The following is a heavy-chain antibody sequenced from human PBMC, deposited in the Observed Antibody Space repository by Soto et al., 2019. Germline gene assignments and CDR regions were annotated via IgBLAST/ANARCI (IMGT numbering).Heavy chain of an antibody. CDR3: ARDGSSGDGWGSDYYYYGMDV. CDR1: GGTFSRYT. V-gene: IGHV1-69*08. J-gene: IGHJ6*02. Sequence: QVQLVQSGAEVKKPGSSVKVSCKASGGTFSRYTFSWVRQAPGQGLEWMGRIIPILDVANYDQKFQGRVTITADKSTSTAYMELSSLKSEDTAVYYCARDGSSGDGWGSDYYYYGMDVWGQGTMVTVSS. CDR2: IIPILDVA. D-gene: IGHD3-16*01.